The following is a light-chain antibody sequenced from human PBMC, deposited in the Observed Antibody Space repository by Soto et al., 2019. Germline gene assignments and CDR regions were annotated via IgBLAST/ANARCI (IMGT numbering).Light chain of an antibody. J-gene: IGLJ3*02. CDR1: RSNIGAGYD. Sequence: QSVLTQPPSVSGDPGQRVTISCTGSRSNIGAGYDVHWYQQLPGTAPKLLIYGNSNRPSGVPDRFSGSKSGTSASLAITGLQAEDEADYYCQSYDSSLSGWLFGGGTKLTVL. CDR3: QSYDSSLSGWL. V-gene: IGLV1-40*01. CDR2: GNS.